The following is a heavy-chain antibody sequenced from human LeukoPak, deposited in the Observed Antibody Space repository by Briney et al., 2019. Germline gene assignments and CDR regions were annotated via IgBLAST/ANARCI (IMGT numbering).Heavy chain of an antibody. D-gene: IGHD6-25*01. Sequence: SETLSLTCTVSGGSISSYYWSWIRQPPGKGLEWIGYIYYSGSTNYNPSLKSRVTISVDTSKNQFSLKLSSVTAADTAVYYCASSAYYYYYMDVWGKGTTVTISS. CDR3: ASSAYYYYYMDV. V-gene: IGHV4-59*08. CDR2: IYYSGST. J-gene: IGHJ6*03. CDR1: GGSISSYY.